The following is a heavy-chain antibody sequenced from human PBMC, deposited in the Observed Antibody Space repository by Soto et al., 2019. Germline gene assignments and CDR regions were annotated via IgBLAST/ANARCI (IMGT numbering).Heavy chain of an antibody. V-gene: IGHV2-70*01. J-gene: IGHJ6*02. CDR1: GVARSTSGMS. CDR3: ARMRVGATNTAVGKSYYYYGMDV. CDR2: IDWDDDK. Sequence: GPTLVHPTQTLTLTCSSAGVARSTSGMSVSWIRQPPGNALEWLALIDWDDDKYYSTSLKTRLTISKDTSKNQVVLTMTNMDPVDTATYYCARMRVGATNTAVGKSYYYYGMDVWGQGTTVTVSS. D-gene: IGHD1-26*01.